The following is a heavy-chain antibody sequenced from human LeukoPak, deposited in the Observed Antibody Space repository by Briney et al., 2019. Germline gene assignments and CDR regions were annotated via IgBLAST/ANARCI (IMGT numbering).Heavy chain of an antibody. Sequence: ASVKVSCKPSGYTFTGYYLHWVRQAPGQGLEWMGRINPNSGGTNYPQKFQGRVTMTRDTSISTAYMEPSRLRSDDTALYYCAVVVPADASGMDVWGQGTTVTVSS. CDR3: AVVVPADASGMDV. V-gene: IGHV1-2*06. CDR1: GYTFTGYY. J-gene: IGHJ6*01. CDR2: INPNSGGT. D-gene: IGHD2-2*01.